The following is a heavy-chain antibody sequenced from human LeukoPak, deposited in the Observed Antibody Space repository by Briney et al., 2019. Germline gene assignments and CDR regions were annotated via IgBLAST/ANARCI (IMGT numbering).Heavy chain of an antibody. D-gene: IGHD6-6*01. CDR1: GFAFGSEA. Sequence: GGSLRLSRAVSGFAFGSEAMSWVRQSPARGLEWVASISPGGGTTYYADYVKGRFTISRDNSKNSLFVQMNSLRAEDTAVYYCAKAARNYYMDVWGKGTTVTVSS. CDR2: ISPGGGTT. CDR3: AKAARNYYMDV. V-gene: IGHV3-23*01. J-gene: IGHJ6*03.